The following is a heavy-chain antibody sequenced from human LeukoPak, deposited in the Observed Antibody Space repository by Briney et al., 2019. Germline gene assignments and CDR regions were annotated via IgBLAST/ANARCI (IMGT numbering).Heavy chain of an antibody. CDR2: ISYDGSNK. D-gene: IGHD6-13*01. V-gene: IGHV3-30*18. J-gene: IGHJ4*02. CDR1: GFTFSSYG. Sequence: QPGGSLRLSCAASGFTFSSYGMHWVRQAPGKGLEWVAVISYDGSNKYYADSVKGRFTISRDNSKNTLYLQMNSLRAEDTAVYYCAKQYGSRQLVPLDFDYWGQGTLVAVSS. CDR3: AKQYGSRQLVPLDFDY.